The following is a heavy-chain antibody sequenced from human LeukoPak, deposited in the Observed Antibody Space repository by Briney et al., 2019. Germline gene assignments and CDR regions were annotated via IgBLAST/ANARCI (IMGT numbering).Heavy chain of an antibody. CDR3: AKDRGQRVPKYNWFDP. J-gene: IGHJ5*02. CDR1: GFTFSSYA. CDR2: ISSSGSST. Sequence: GGSLRLSCAASGFTFSSYAMNWVRQAPGKGLEWVSAISSSGSSTYYADSVKGRFTISRDNSKNTLYLQMNSLRAEDTAVYYCAKDRGQRVPKYNWFDPWGQGTLVTVSS. V-gene: IGHV3-23*01. D-gene: IGHD6-6*01.